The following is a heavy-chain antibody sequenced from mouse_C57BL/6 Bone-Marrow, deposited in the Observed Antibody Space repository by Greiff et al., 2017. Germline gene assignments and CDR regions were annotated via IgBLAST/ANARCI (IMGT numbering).Heavy chain of an antibody. D-gene: IGHD1-1*01. CDR1: GYTFTSYG. CDR2: IYPSSGNT. Sequence: QVQLQQSGAELARPGASVKLSCKASGYTFTSYGISWVKQRTGQGLEWIGEIYPSSGNTYYNQKFKGKATLTADKSSSTAYMELRSLTSEDSAVYFCASYYGSSLFDYWGQGTTLTVSS. J-gene: IGHJ2*01. CDR3: ASYYGSSLFDY. V-gene: IGHV1-81*01.